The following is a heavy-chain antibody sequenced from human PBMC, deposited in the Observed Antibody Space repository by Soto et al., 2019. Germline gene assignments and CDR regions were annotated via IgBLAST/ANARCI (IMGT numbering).Heavy chain of an antibody. V-gene: IGHV1-2*04. CDR1: GYSFTDYH. CDR3: ARGDSTDCSNGVCSFFYNHDMDV. Sequence: ASVKVSCKASGYSFTDYHIHWVRQAPGQGLEWLGRINPKSGGTSTAQKFQGWITMTTDTSISTASMELTRLTSDDTAIYYCARGDSTDCSNGVCSFFYNHDMDVWGQGTTVTVSS. D-gene: IGHD2-8*01. CDR2: INPKSGGT. J-gene: IGHJ6*02.